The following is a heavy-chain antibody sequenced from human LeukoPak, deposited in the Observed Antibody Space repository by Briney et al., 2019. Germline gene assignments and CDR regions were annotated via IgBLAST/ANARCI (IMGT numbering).Heavy chain of an antibody. V-gene: IGHV3-21*01. Sequence: PGGSLRLSCAASGFTFSSYSMNWVRQAPGKGLEWVSSISSSSSYIYYADSVKGRFTISRDNTKNSLYLQMNSLRAEDTAVYYCAREYYGSGSYYLDYWGQGTLVTVSS. J-gene: IGHJ4*02. CDR1: GFTFSSYS. D-gene: IGHD3-10*01. CDR2: ISSSSSYI. CDR3: AREYYGSGSYYLDY.